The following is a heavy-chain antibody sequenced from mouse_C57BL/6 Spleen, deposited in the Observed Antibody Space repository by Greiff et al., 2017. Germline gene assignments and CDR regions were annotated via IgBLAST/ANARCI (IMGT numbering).Heavy chain of an antibody. Sequence: DVMLVESEEGLVQPGSSMKLSCTASGFTFSDYYMAWVRQVPEKGLEWVANINYDGSSTYYLDSLKSRFIISRDNAKNILYLQMSSLKSEDTATYYCARGGDVGRGYYFDYWGQGTTLTVSS. CDR2: INYDGSST. D-gene: IGHD3-3*01. V-gene: IGHV5-16*01. J-gene: IGHJ2*01. CDR1: GFTFSDYY. CDR3: ARGGDVGRGYYFDY.